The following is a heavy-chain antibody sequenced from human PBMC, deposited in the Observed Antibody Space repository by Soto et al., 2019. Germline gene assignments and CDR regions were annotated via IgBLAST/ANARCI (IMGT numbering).Heavy chain of an antibody. D-gene: IGHD3-10*01. CDR3: ARGPRDYGSGSSYYYYGMDV. Sequence: SVKVSCKASGGTFSSYAISWVRQAPGQGLEWMGGIIPIFGTANYAQKFQGRVTITADKSTSTAYMELSSLRSEDTAVYYCARGPRDYGSGSSYYYYGMDVWGQGTTVTVSS. V-gene: IGHV1-69*06. J-gene: IGHJ6*02. CDR1: GGTFSSYA. CDR2: IIPIFGTA.